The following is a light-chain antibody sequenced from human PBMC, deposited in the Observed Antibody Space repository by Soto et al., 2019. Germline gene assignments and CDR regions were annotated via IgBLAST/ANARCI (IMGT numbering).Light chain of an antibody. Sequence: QSVLTQPACVSVSPGQSITISCTGTSSDVGGYNYVSWYQQHPGKAPKLMIFEVSNRPSGVSNRFSGSKSGNTASLTISGLQTEDEADYYCTSYTSSFTHLFGTGTKVT. V-gene: IGLV2-14*01. CDR1: SSDVGGYNY. CDR3: TSYTSSFTHL. CDR2: EVS. J-gene: IGLJ1*01.